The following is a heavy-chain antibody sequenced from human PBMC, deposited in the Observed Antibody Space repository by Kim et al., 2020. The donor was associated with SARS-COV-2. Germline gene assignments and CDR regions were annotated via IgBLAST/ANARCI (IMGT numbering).Heavy chain of an antibody. J-gene: IGHJ4*02. D-gene: IGHD6-13*01. CDR3: ARDLGYSSPDADY. Sequence: AVSVKGRLTISRDNSKNTLYLQVNSLRAGDTAVYYCARDLGYSSPDADYWGQGTLVTVSS. V-gene: IGHV3-33*01.